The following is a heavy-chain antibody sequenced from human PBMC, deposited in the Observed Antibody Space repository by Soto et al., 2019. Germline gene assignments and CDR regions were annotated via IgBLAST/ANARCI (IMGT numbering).Heavy chain of an antibody. V-gene: IGHV4-30-4*01. D-gene: IGHD5-12*01. CDR2: IYDSGSC. CDR1: GASISSGDYF. J-gene: IGHJ4*02. Sequence: SETLSLTCTVSGASISSGDYFWSWIRQSPGKGLERIGYIYDSGSCYYNPSLKSRVSISVDTSKNQFSLKLRSVTAADTAVYYCAREKGYISGPKHFDYWGQGTLVTVSS. CDR3: AREKGYISGPKHFDY.